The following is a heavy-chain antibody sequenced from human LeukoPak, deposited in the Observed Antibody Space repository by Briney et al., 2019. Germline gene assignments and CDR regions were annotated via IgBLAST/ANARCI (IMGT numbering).Heavy chain of an antibody. CDR3: ARTRGAGPGGHFDF. CDR1: GFSFSDNY. V-gene: IGHV3-11*03. Sequence: PGGSLRPSCAASGFSFSDNYMSWIRQAPGKGLEWVSYISNSGSYTNYSDSVEGRFTISRDNAKNSLHLQINSLRYEDTAMYYCARTRGAGPGGHFDFWGQETRVTVSS. J-gene: IGHJ4*02. D-gene: IGHD6-19*01. CDR2: ISNSGSYT.